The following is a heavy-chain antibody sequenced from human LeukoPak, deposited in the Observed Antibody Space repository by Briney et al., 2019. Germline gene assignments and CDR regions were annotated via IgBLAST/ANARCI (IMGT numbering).Heavy chain of an antibody. CDR1: RFTFSSYG. CDR3: AKDWITDWSNYFDP. J-gene: IGHJ5*02. Sequence: GGSLRLSCAASRFTFSSYGMHWVRHVPGQGLGWVAFMRYGESDTYYTDSVKGRFAISRDNSKNTLYLQMNSLRAEDTAIYYCAKDWITDWSNYFDPWGQGTLVTVSS. CDR2: MRYGESDT. D-gene: IGHD3-9*01. V-gene: IGHV3-30*02.